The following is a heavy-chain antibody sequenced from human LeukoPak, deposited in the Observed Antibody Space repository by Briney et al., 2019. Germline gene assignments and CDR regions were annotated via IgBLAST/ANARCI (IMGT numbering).Heavy chain of an antibody. Sequence: ASVKVSCKASGYTFTDYYMHWVRQAPGQGLEWVRWINPNSGGTHYAQKFQGRVTMTRDTYISTAHMELSRLTSDDTAVYYCARGLPRIAAAGTRSWFAPWGQGTLVTVSS. V-gene: IGHV1-2*02. J-gene: IGHJ5*02. CDR3: ARGLPRIAAAGTRSWFAP. CDR2: INPNSGGT. D-gene: IGHD6-13*01. CDR1: GYTFTDYY.